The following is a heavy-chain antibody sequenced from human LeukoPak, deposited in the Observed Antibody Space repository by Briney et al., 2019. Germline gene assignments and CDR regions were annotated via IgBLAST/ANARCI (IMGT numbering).Heavy chain of an antibody. CDR1: GGSFSGYY. D-gene: IGHD1-1*01. Sequence: PSETLSLTCGVSGGSFSGYYFSWVRQSPEKGLEWIGEIKHSGSTNYNPSLKSRVTISVDPSKNQFSLKLSSVTAAGTDVYYCARDPAGGQDAFDIWGQGTMVTVSS. V-gene: IGHV4-34*01. CDR3: ARDPAGGQDAFDI. J-gene: IGHJ3*02. CDR2: IKHSGST.